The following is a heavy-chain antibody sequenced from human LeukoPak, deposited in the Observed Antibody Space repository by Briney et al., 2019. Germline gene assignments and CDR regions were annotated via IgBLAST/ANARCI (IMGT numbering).Heavy chain of an antibody. CDR3: ARASNWNHYYYYYMDV. Sequence: GGSLRLSCAASGFTFDDYGMSWVRQAPGKGLEWVSGINWNGGSTGYADSVKGRFTVSRDNAKNSLYLQMNSLRAEDTALYYCARASNWNHYYYYYMDVWGKGTTVTVSS. V-gene: IGHV3-20*04. CDR1: GFTFDDYG. CDR2: INWNGGST. D-gene: IGHD1-1*01. J-gene: IGHJ6*03.